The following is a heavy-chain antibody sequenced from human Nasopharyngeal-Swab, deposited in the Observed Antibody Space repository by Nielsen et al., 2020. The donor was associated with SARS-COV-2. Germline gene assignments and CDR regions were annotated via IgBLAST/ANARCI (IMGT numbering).Heavy chain of an antibody. CDR2: IWYDGSNK. CDR1: GFTFSSYG. CDR3: ARDQSPKGVFDY. J-gene: IGHJ4*02. V-gene: IGHV3-33*01. Sequence: GESLKISCAASGFTFSSYGMHWVRQAPGKGLEWVAVIWYDGSNKYYADSVKGRFTNSRDNSKNTLYLQMNSLRAEDTAVYYCARDQSPKGVFDYWGQGTLVTVSS.